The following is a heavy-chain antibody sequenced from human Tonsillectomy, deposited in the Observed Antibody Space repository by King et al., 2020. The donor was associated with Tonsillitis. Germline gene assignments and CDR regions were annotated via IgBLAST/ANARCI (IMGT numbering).Heavy chain of an antibody. CDR1: GYSFTSYW. D-gene: IGHD3-10*01. J-gene: IGHJ6*02. V-gene: IGHV5-10-1*03. Sequence: VQLVESGAEVKKPGESLRISCKGSGYSFTSYWINWVRQMPGKGLEWMGKIDPTDSDTNYSPSFQGHVTISVDKSISTAYLQWSSLKASDTAMYYCARRGLDYGSGSLYYHYGMDVWGQGTTVTVSS. CDR3: ARRGLDYGSGSLYYHYGMDV. CDR2: IDPTDSDT.